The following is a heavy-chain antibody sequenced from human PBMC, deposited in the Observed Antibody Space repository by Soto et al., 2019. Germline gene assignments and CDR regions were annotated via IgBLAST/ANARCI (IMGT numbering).Heavy chain of an antibody. CDR2: ISYDGSSR. CDR1: GFSFTSYY. V-gene: IGHV3-30*18. Sequence: GGSLRLSCAASGFSFTSYYMHWVRQAPGKGLEWVAVISYDGSSRYYADFVKGRFTISRDNSKSTLYLQMNSLRAEDTAVYYCAKPFYYDSNAYYYFDSWGQGTLVTGSS. CDR3: AKPFYYDSNAYYYFDS. J-gene: IGHJ4*02. D-gene: IGHD3-22*01.